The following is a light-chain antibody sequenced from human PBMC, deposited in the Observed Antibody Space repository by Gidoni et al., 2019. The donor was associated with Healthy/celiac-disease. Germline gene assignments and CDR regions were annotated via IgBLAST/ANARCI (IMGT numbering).Light chain of an antibody. V-gene: IGKV1-39*01. CDR1: QSISSY. Sequence: DIQMTQSPSSLSASVGDRVTITCRASQSISSYLNWYQQKPGKAPKLLIYAASSLQSGVPSRFSGSGSGTDFTLTISSLQPEDFATYYCQQSYSTPLXLXGGTKLEIK. J-gene: IGKJ4*01. CDR2: AAS. CDR3: QQSYSTPLX.